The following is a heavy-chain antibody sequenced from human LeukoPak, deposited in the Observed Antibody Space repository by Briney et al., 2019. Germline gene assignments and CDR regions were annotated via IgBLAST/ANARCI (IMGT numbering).Heavy chain of an antibody. CDR2: INSGGSST. CDR3: ARSSSGDAINFDY. D-gene: IGHD2-21*02. CDR1: GFTFSNHW. J-gene: IGHJ4*02. V-gene: IGHV3-74*01. Sequence: GGSLRLSCAASGFTFSNHWMHWVRQAPGKGLVWVSRINSGGSSTTYADSVKGRFTISRDNAKNTLYLQMNSLRAVDAAVYYCARSSSGDAINFDYCGQGTLVTVSS.